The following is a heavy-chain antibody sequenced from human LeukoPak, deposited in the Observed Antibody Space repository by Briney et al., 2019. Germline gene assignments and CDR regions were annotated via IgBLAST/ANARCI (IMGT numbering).Heavy chain of an antibody. Sequence: PSETLSLTRTVSGGSISSYYWSWIRQPPGKGLEWIGYIYYSGSTNYNPSLKSRVTISVDTSKNQFSLKLSSVTAADTAVYYCARAQYYDILTGYYRGRGAFDIWGQGTMVTVSS. D-gene: IGHD3-9*01. CDR1: GGSISSYY. CDR2: IYYSGST. V-gene: IGHV4-59*01. J-gene: IGHJ3*02. CDR3: ARAQYYDILTGYYRGRGAFDI.